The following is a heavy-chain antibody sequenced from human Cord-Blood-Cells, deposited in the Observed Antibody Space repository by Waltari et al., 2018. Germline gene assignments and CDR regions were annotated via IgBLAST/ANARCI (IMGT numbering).Heavy chain of an antibody. Sequence: QLQLPESGPGLVKPSETLSLTGTLSGGSFSSSTYYWGWIRQPPGKGLVWIGSIYYSGSTYYNPSLKSRVTISVDTSKNQFSLKLSSVTAADTAVYYCARQEWEPYFDYWGQGTLVTVSS. V-gene: IGHV4-39*07. CDR2: IYYSGST. CDR1: GGSFSSSTYY. D-gene: IGHD1-26*01. J-gene: IGHJ4*02. CDR3: ARQEWEPYFDY.